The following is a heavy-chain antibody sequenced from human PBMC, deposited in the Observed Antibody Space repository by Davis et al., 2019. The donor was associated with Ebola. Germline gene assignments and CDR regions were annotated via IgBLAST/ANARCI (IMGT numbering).Heavy chain of an antibody. D-gene: IGHD2/OR15-2a*01. CDR2: IYYSGST. V-gene: IGHV4-31*03. Sequence: MPSETLSLTCTVSGGSISSGGYYWSWIRQHPGKGLEWIGYIYYSGSTYYNPSLKSRVTISVDTSNNQVSLRLNSVTAADTAVYYCARVSPHHLYGNSAYWYSDLWGRGTLVTVSS. CDR1: GGSISSGGYY. J-gene: IGHJ2*01. CDR3: ARVSPHHLYGNSAYWYSDL.